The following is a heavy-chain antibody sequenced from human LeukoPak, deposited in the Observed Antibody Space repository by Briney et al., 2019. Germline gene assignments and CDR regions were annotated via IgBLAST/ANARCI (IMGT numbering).Heavy chain of an antibody. CDR1: GFTFSDYY. CDR2: ISSSGSQT. Sequence: GGSLRLSCAASGFTFSDYYLSWIRQAPGKGLECVSYISSSGSQTLHADSVKGRFTISRDNAKNSLYLQMNSLRAEDTAMYYCARNRNYGLDIWGQGAKVTVSS. CDR3: ARNRNYGLDI. J-gene: IGHJ3*02. V-gene: IGHV3-11*06. D-gene: IGHD1-14*01.